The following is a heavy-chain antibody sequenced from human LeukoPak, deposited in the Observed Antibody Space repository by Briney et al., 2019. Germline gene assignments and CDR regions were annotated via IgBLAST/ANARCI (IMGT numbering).Heavy chain of an antibody. J-gene: IGHJ4*02. Sequence: PSETLSLTCSVSAASIKTYYWTWIRQPPGKGLEYIGSIYSRGSPKYNPSLKSRVTLSVDTSKNQFSLSLRSVTAADTAVYYCARVREGNHLHQFYLDSWGQGIRVTVSS. CDR1: AASIKTYY. CDR2: IYSRGSP. CDR3: ARVREGNHLHQFYLDS. D-gene: IGHD1-14*01. V-gene: IGHV4-59*13.